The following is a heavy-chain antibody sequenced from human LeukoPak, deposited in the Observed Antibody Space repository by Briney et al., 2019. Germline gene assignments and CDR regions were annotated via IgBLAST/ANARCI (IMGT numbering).Heavy chain of an antibody. V-gene: IGHV3-7*01. J-gene: IGHJ6*04. CDR2: IKQDGGEK. CDR3: ARDRGFGQADV. D-gene: IGHD3-10*01. Sequence: GGSLRLSCAASGFTFSGYWMSWLRQAPGKGLEWVANIKQDGGEKYYVDSVKGRFAISRDNAKNSLYLQMNSLRAEDTAVYYCARDRGFGQADVWGKGTTVTVSS. CDR1: GFTFSGYW.